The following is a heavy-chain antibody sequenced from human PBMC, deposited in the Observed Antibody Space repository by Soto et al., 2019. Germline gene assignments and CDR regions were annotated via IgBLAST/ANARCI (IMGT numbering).Heavy chain of an antibody. Sequence: QITLKESGPSLVKPTQTLTLTCTFSGFSLTNTGVTVGWIRQPPGKALERLALVYWHDDKRYNPSRRNRLTIAKVTSKNRVVLTLANVGLVDTATYYCAHSPFDILPGPFDSCGRGTLVTVSS. V-gene: IGHV2-5*01. CDR3: AHSPFDILPGPFDS. CDR2: VYWHDDK. CDR1: GFSLTNTGVT. D-gene: IGHD3-9*01. J-gene: IGHJ5*01.